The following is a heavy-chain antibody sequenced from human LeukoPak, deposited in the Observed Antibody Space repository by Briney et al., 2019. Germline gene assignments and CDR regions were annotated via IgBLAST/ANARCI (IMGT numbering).Heavy chain of an antibody. V-gene: IGHV3-23*01. CDR3: AKDVESGRSADY. D-gene: IGHD3-10*01. J-gene: IGHJ4*02. CDR2: IRDGGDT. Sequence: GGSLRLSCAASGFTFSSYAMSWVRQAPGKGLEWVSIIRDGGDTYYADSVKGRFTLSRDNPMNTLYLQMNSLRAEDTAVYYCAKDVESGRSADYWGQGTLVTVSS. CDR1: GFTFSSYA.